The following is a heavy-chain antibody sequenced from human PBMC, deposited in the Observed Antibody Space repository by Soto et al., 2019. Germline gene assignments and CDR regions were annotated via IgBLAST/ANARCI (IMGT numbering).Heavy chain of an antibody. V-gene: IGHV3-74*01. Sequence: GGSLRLSCAASGFTFSSYWMHWVRQAPGKGLVWVSRINSDGSSTSYADSVKGRFTISRDNAKNTLYLQMNSLRAEDTAVYYCVRTSLVVAAATGEDYWGQETLVTVS. J-gene: IGHJ4*02. D-gene: IGHD2-15*01. CDR2: INSDGSST. CDR3: VRTSLVVAAATGEDY. CDR1: GFTFSSYW.